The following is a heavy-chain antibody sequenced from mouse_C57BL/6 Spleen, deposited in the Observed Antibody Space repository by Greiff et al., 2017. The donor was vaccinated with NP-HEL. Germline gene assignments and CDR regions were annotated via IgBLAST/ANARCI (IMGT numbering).Heavy chain of an antibody. D-gene: IGHD1-2*01. V-gene: IGHV1-69*01. CDR2: IDPSDSYT. Sequence: QVQLQQPGAELVMPGASVKLSCKASGYTFTSYWMHWVKQRPGQGLEWIGEIDPSDSYTNYNQKFKGKSTLTVDKSSSTAYMQLSSLTSEDSAVYYCATLTPASYWGQGTLVTVSA. CDR1: GYTFTSYW. J-gene: IGHJ3*01. CDR3: ATLTPASY.